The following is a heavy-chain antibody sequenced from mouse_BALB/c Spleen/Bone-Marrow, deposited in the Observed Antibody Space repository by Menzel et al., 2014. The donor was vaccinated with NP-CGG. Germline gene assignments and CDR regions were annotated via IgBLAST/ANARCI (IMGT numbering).Heavy chain of an antibody. CDR3: ASDYDYFDY. J-gene: IGHJ2*01. D-gene: IGHD2-4*01. V-gene: IGHV5-17*02. CDR1: GFTFSSFG. Sequence: EVKLVESGGGLVQPGGSRKLSCAASGFTFSSFGMHWVRQALEKGLEWVAYISSGSSTIYYADTVKGRFTISRDNPKNTLFLQMTSLRSEDTAMYYCASDYDYFDYWGQGTTLTVSS. CDR2: ISSGSSTI.